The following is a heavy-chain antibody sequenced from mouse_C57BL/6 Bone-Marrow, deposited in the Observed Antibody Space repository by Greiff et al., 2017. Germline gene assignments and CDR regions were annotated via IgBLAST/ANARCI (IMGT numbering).Heavy chain of an antibody. D-gene: IGHD1-1*01. CDR1: GYTFTEYS. CDR3: EGHGPYYGSSYGFFAY. CDR2: FYPGSGSI. Sequence: QVQLQQPGAELVKPGASVKLSCKASGYTFTEYSIHWVKQRPGQGLEWIGWFYPGSGSIKYNEKFKDKATMTADKSSSTVYMELSRLTSEDSAVYFCEGHGPYYGSSYGFFAYWGQGTLVTVSA. J-gene: IGHJ3*01. V-gene: IGHV1-62-2*01.